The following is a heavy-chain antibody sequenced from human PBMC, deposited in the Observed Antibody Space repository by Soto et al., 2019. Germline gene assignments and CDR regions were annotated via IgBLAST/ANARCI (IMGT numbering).Heavy chain of an antibody. CDR2: ISGRGGST. V-gene: IGHV3-23*01. CDR1: GFTFSNYA. Sequence: EVHLLESGGGLVQPGGSLRLSCAASGFTFSNYAMSWVRQAPGKGLEWVSTISGRGGSTYYADSVKGRFTISRDNSKNTLDLQMNSLRAEDTAVYYCAKDSRATYGMDVWGQGTTVTVSS. CDR3: AKDSRATYGMDV. J-gene: IGHJ6*02.